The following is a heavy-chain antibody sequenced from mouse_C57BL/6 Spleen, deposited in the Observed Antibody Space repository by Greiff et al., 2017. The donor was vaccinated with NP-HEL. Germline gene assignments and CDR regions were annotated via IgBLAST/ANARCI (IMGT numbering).Heavy chain of an antibody. CDR2: IDPETGGT. CDR3: TRIYSNPFAY. V-gene: IGHV1-15*01. CDR1: GYTFTDYE. Sequence: LQESGAELVRPGASVTLSCKASGYTFTDYEMHWVKQTPVHGLEWIGAIDPETGGTAYNQKFKGKAILTADKSSSTAYMELRSLTSEDSAVYYCTRIYSNPFAYWGQGTLVTVSA. J-gene: IGHJ3*01. D-gene: IGHD2-5*01.